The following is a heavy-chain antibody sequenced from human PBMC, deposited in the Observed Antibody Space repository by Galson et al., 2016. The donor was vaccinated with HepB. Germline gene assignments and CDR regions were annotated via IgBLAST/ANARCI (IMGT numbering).Heavy chain of an antibody. V-gene: IGHV6-1*01. D-gene: IGHD2-15*01. CDR1: WDSVSSKSAA. CDR3: ARGHLVVPFSFYFDY. Sequence: CAISWDSVSSKSAAWNWIRHSPSRSLEWLGRTYHTSNWYSDYAVSVKSRITINPDTSKNQFSLQLSSVTPEDTAVYYCARGHLVVPFSFYFDYWGQGSLVTVSS. CDR2: TYHTSNWYS. J-gene: IGHJ4*02.